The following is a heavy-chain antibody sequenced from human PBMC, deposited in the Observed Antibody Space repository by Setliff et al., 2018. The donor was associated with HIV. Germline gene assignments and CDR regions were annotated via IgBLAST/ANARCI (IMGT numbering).Heavy chain of an antibody. Sequence: SETLSLTCAVSGDSMNTNDWWGWIRQPPGKGLAWIGYISNSGKTYYNPSLKSRVTISVDTSKNQFSLNLTSVTAADTAVYYCARSKTFYDFWGGYYTHGAFKIWGLGTMVTVSS. D-gene: IGHD3-3*01. V-gene: IGHV4-28*01. CDR2: ISNSGKT. J-gene: IGHJ3*02. CDR1: GDSMNTNDW. CDR3: ARSKTFYDFWGGYYTHGAFKI.